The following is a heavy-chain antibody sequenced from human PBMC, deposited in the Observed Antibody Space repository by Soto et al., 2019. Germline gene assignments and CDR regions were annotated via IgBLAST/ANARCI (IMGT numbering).Heavy chain of an antibody. D-gene: IGHD4-17*01. CDR3: ARARPPYGGNSHWYFDL. CDR2: IIPIFGTA. Sequence: QVQLVQSGAEVKKPGSSVKVSCKASGGTFSSYAISWVRQAPGQGLEWMGGIIPIFGTANYAQKFQGRVTITADESTSTAYMELSSLRSEDTAVYYCARARPPYGGNSHWYFDLWGRGTLVTVSS. J-gene: IGHJ2*01. V-gene: IGHV1-69*01. CDR1: GGTFSSYA.